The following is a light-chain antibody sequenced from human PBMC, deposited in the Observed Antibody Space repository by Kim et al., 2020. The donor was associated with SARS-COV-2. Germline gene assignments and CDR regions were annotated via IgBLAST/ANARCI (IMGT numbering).Light chain of an antibody. Sequence: SYELTQPPSVSVAPGKTARITCGGNNIGSKSVHWYQQKPGLAPVLVIYYDSDRPSGIPERFSGSNSGNTATLTISRVEAEDEADYYCQVWDSSSDHPVFG. CDR2: YDS. CDR3: QVWDSSSDHPV. J-gene: IGLJ1*01. CDR1: NIGSKS. V-gene: IGLV3-21*04.